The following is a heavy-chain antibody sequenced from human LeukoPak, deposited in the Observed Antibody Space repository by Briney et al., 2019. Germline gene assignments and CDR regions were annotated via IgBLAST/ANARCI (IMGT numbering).Heavy chain of an antibody. Sequence: GGSLRLSCVPSGITFSDSALSWVRQAPGKGLEWVSTITKSGDQTHYADSVRGLFTISRDIFKNTLYLQMNSLRAEDTAVYHCVKSAGKDGYRDVFDIWGQGTVVTVSS. J-gene: IGHJ3*02. CDR3: VKSAGKDGYRDVFDI. D-gene: IGHD5-24*01. CDR2: ITKSGDQT. V-gene: IGHV3-23*01. CDR1: GITFSDSA.